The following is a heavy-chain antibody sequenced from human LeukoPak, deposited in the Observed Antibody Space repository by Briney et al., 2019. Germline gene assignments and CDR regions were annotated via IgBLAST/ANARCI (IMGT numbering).Heavy chain of an antibody. CDR2: IYYSGTT. Sequence: SETLSLTCAVSGGSISSGDYYWAWIRQPPGKGQQWIGSIYYSGTTYYNPFLKSRLTIFRDTSKNQFSLNLSSVTTADTAVYYCVRHASGWYNDWGQGTLVTVSS. D-gene: IGHD6-19*01. CDR1: GGSISSGDYY. J-gene: IGHJ1*01. V-gene: IGHV4-39*01. CDR3: VRHASGWYND.